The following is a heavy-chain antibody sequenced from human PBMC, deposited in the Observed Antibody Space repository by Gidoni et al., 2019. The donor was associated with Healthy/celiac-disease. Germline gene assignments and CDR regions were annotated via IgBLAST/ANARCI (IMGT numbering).Heavy chain of an antibody. CDR1: GGPFSSYA. CDR3: ARDMSGYYYYGMDV. J-gene: IGHJ6*02. D-gene: IGHD2-8*02. V-gene: IGHV1-69*04. Sequence: QVPLVQSGAEEKKPGSSVKVSCKASGGPFSSYATSWVRQAPGQGLEWMGRIIPILGIANNAQKFQGRVTITADKSTSTAYMELSSLRSEDTAVYYCARDMSGYYYYGMDVWGQGTTVTVSS. CDR2: IIPILGIA.